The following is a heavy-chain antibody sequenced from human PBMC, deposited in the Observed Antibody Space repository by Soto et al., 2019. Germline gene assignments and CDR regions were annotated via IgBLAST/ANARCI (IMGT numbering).Heavy chain of an antibody. Sequence: EVQLVESGGGLVKPGGSLRLSCAASGFTFNTYAMHWVRQSPGKGLEWVAFISSGSDYIYYADSVKGRFTISRDNAESSLFLHMSSLRDDDTALYYCASEFCTGGSCYSRIFDYCGHGALVTVSS. D-gene: IGHD2-15*01. CDR1: GFTFNTYA. J-gene: IGHJ4*01. CDR3: ASEFCTGGSCYSRIFDY. V-gene: IGHV3-21*04. CDR2: ISSGSDYI.